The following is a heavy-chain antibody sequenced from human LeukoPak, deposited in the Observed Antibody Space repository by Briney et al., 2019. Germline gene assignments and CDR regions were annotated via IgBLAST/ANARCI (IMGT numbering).Heavy chain of an antibody. CDR2: INHSGST. CDR3: AREDRGSSGWSRYYGMDV. V-gene: IGHV4-34*01. Sequence: SETLSLTCAVYGGSFSGYYWSWIRQPPGKGLEWIGEINHSGSTNYNPSLKSRVTISVDKSKNQFSLKLSSVTAADTAVYYCAREDRGSSGWSRYYGMDVWGQGTTVTVSS. CDR1: GGSFSGYY. D-gene: IGHD6-19*01. J-gene: IGHJ6*02.